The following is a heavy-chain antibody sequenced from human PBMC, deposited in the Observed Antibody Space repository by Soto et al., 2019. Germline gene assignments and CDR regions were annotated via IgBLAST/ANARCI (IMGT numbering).Heavy chain of an antibody. J-gene: IGHJ5*02. D-gene: IGHD2-2*01. Sequence: GGSLRLSCAASGFTFSSYAMSWVRQAPGKGLEWVSAISGSGGSTYYADSVKGRFTISRDNSKNTLYLQMNSLRAEDTAVYYCAKGTFTAQKREVVPAAISKLELEGGISVDPWGQGTLVTVSS. CDR2: ISGSGGST. CDR1: GFTFSSYA. CDR3: AKGTFTAQKREVVPAAISKLELEGGISVDP. V-gene: IGHV3-23*01.